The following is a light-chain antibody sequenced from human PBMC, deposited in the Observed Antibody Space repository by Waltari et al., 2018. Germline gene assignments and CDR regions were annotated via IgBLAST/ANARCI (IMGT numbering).Light chain of an antibody. CDR2: GAS. CDR1: QSVTTS. CDR3: QLRTGWPMT. Sequence: EIVMTQSPATVSVSPGERATLSCRASQSVTTSLAWFQQRPGQPPRVLIYGASTRAAGIPARFSGSGSGTEFTLTISSLQSEDFAVYYCQLRTGWPMTFGQGTRLEIK. V-gene: IGKV3-15*01. J-gene: IGKJ5*01.